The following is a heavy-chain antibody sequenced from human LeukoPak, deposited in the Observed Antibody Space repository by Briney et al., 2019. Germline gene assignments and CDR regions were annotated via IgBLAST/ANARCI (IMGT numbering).Heavy chain of an antibody. CDR3: ARRKAKTPNYFDY. CDR1: GGSISGYY. CDR2: IYYSGDT. Sequence: SETLSLTCTVSGGSISGYYWSWIRQPPGKGLEWIGYIYYSGDTNYNPSLESRATISLDTSKNQFSLKLTSVTAADTAMYYCARRKAKTPNYFDYWGQGALVTVSS. J-gene: IGHJ4*02. V-gene: IGHV4-59*08.